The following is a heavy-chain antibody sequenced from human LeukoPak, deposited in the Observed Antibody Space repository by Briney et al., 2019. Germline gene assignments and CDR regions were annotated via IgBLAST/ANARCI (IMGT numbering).Heavy chain of an antibody. D-gene: IGHD4-17*01. CDR1: GFTFSNAW. Sequence: PGGSLRLSCAASGFTFSNAWMSWVRQAPGKGLEWVGRIKSKTDGGTTDYAAPVKGRFTISRDDSKNTLYLQMNSLKTEDTAVYYCATATLRYDGDYLKTFDYWGQGTLVTVSS. CDR3: ATATLRYDGDYLKTFDY. V-gene: IGHV3-15*01. CDR2: IKSKTDGGTT. J-gene: IGHJ4*02.